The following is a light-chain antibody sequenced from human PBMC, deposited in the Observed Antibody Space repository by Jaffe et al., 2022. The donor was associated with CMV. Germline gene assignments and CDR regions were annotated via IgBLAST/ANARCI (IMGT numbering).Light chain of an antibody. V-gene: IGKV1-39*01. CDR2: AAS. Sequence: DIQMTQSPSSLSASVGDRVTITCRASQTISTYLNWYQHRPGKAPNLLIYAASSLQSGVPSRFIGSGSGTDFTLTISSLQPDDFASYYCQQSYSTPLTFGGGTKLELK. CDR1: QTISTY. CDR3: QQSYSTPLT. J-gene: IGKJ4*01.